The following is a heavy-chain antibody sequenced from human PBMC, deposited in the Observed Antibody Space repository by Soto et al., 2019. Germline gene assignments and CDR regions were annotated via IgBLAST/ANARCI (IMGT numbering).Heavy chain of an antibody. CDR2: INHSGST. V-gene: IGHV4-34*01. J-gene: IGHJ4*02. CDR1: GGSFSCYY. CDR3: ARGKFWSGYPNFFGY. Sequence: PSETLSLTCAVYGGSFSCYYWSWIRQPPGKGLEWIGEINHSGSTNYNPSLKSRVTISVDTSKNQFSLKLSSVTAADTAVYYCARGKFWSGYPNFFGYWGQGTLVTVSS. D-gene: IGHD3-3*01.